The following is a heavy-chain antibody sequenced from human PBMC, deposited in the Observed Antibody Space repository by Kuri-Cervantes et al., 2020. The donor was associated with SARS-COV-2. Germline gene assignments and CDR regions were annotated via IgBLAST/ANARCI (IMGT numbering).Heavy chain of an antibody. CDR3: ARGSALMVGATGNYYYYMDV. CDR2: MNPNSGNT. Sequence: ASVKVSCKASGYTFTSYDINWVRQATGQGLEWMGWMNPNSGNTNYAQKLQDRVTMTTDTSTSTAYMELRSLRSDDTAVYYCARGSALMVGATGNYYYYMDVWGKGTTVTVSS. V-gene: IGHV1-18*01. D-gene: IGHD1-26*01. CDR1: GYTFTSYD. J-gene: IGHJ6*03.